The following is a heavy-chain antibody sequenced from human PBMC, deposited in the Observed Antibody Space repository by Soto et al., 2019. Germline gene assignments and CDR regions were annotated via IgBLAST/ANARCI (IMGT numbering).Heavy chain of an antibody. D-gene: IGHD3-10*01. CDR2: IYYSGST. CDR3: ARGLNERPGSGPRSYYKN. Sequence: SETLSLTCTVSGGSISSGGYYWSWIRQHPGKGLEWIGYIYYSGSTYYNPSLKSRVTISVDTSKNQFSLKLSSVTAADTAVYYCARGLNERPGSGPRSYYKNWGQGTLVTVSS. CDR1: GGSISSGGYY. J-gene: IGHJ4*02. V-gene: IGHV4-31*03.